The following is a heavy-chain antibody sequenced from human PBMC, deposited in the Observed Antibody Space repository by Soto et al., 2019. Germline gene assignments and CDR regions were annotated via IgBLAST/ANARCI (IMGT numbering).Heavy chain of an antibody. CDR1: GFTFSTYG. Sequence: GESLKISCAASGFTFSTYGMHWVRQAPGKGLEWVAVMWFDGSNKYYADSVKGRFTISRDDSKNTLDMQMNSLRAEDTAVYYCAGDMNYYMDVWGKGTTVTVSS. D-gene: IGHD3-16*01. J-gene: IGHJ6*03. V-gene: IGHV3-33*01. CDR3: AGDMNYYMDV. CDR2: MWFDGSNK.